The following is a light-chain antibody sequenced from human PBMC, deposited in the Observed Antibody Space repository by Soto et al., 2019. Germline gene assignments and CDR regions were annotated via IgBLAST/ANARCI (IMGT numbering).Light chain of an antibody. V-gene: IGKV1-39*01. J-gene: IGKJ2*01. CDR1: QTISTD. CDR2: DAS. CDR3: QQSFSRPMYT. Sequence: DIQMTQSPSPLSASVGDRVMITCRASQTISTDLNWYQQKPGTAPKLLIYDASTLQSGVPSRFRGSGSGTDFTLTISNLQPEDLATFYCQQSFSRPMYTFGQGTKVEIK.